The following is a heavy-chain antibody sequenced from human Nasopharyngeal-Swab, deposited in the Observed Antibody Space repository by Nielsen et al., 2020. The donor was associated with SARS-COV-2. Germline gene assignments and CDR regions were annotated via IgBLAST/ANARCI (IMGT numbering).Heavy chain of an antibody. CDR3: ARGGWKRYYYYYYMDV. CDR1: GGTFSSYA. D-gene: IGHD6-19*01. V-gene: IGHV1-69*13. CDR2: IIPIFGTA. J-gene: IGHJ6*03. Sequence: SVKVSCKASGGTFSSYAISWVRQAPGQGLEWMRGIIPIFGTANYVQKFQGRVTITADESTSTAYMELSSLRSEDTAVYYCARGGWKRYYYYYYMDVWGKGTTVTVSS.